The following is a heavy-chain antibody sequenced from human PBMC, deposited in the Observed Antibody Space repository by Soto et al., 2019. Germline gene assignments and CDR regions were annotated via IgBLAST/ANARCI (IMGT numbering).Heavy chain of an antibody. CDR2: ITPFHGNT. V-gene: IGHV1-45*02. CDR1: GYTFTYRY. CDR3: ATSPPAGAFDI. J-gene: IGHJ3*02. Sequence: QMQLVQSGAEVQKTGSSVKVSCKASGYTFTYRYLHWVRQAPGQALEWMGWITPFHGNTNYAQKFQDRVTITRDRSMSTAYMELSSLRSEDTAMYYCATSPPAGAFDIWGQGTMVTVSS. D-gene: IGHD3-10*01.